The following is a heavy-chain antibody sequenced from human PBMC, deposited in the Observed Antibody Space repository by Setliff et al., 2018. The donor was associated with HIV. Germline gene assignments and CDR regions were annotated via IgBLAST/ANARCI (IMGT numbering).Heavy chain of an antibody. CDR1: GYTVTSYY. CDR2: INPSGGRT. Sequence: ASVKVSCKASGYTVTSYYMHWVRQAPGQGLEWMGIINPSGGRTTYTKNFQGRVTMTRDTSTNTVYLELSSLRSEDTAMYYCAREMFMYASSAGFPFDFWGQGTLVTVSS. D-gene: IGHD3-10*02. CDR3: AREMFMYASSAGFPFDF. J-gene: IGHJ4*01. V-gene: IGHV1-46*01.